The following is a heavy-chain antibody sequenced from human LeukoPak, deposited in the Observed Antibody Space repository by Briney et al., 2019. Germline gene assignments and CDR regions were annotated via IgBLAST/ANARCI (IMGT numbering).Heavy chain of an antibody. J-gene: IGHJ6*03. D-gene: IGHD2-21*01. V-gene: IGHV3-20*04. CDR3: ARVFAVADNFMDV. CDR2: INWNGGST. Sequence: GGSLRLSCAASGFNLDDHGMSWVRQAPGKGLEWVSDINWNGGSTGYADSVKGRFTISRDNAKNSLYLQMNSLRAEDTALYYCARVFAVADNFMDVWGKGTTVTVSS. CDR1: GFNLDDHG.